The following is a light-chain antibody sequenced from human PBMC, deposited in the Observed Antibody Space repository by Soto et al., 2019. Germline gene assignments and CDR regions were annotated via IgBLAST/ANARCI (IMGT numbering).Light chain of an antibody. CDR2: SNN. CDR3: AAWDDSLSGYV. CDR1: SSNIGSNY. V-gene: IGLV1-47*02. Sequence: QSVLTQPPSASGTPGQRVTISCSGSSSNIGSNYVYWYQQLPGTAPKLLIYSNNQRPSGVPDRFSGSKSGTSASLAIRGLRSEDEADYYCAAWDDSLSGYVFGTGTQVTVL. J-gene: IGLJ1*01.